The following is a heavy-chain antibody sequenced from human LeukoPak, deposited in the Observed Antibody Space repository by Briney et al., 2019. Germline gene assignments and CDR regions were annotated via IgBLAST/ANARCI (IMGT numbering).Heavy chain of an antibody. V-gene: IGHV1-2*04. Sequence: ASVKVSCTASGYTFTSYYMHWVRQAPGQGLEWMGIINPSGGTNYAQKFQGWVTMTRDTSISTAYMELSRLRSDDTAVYYCARGMYSSSWLSKHYYYYYGMDVWGQGTTVTVSS. D-gene: IGHD6-13*01. CDR2: INPSGGT. J-gene: IGHJ6*02. CDR1: GYTFTSYY. CDR3: ARGMYSSSWLSKHYYYYYGMDV.